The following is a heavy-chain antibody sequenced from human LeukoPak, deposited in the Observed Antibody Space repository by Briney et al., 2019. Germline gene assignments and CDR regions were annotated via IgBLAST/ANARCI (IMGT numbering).Heavy chain of an antibody. J-gene: IGHJ6*02. CDR3: ARDTGPRQYSSTWSDSYYYYGMDV. Sequence: SETLSLTCTVSGGSSSRYYWTWIRQPPGKGLNWIGYIYYNGNTNYNPSLKSRVTLLIDTSKNQFSLKLSSVTAADTAVYFCARDTGPRQYSSTWSDSYYYYGMDVWGQGTTVTVSS. CDR1: GGSSSRYY. CDR2: IYYNGNT. D-gene: IGHD6-13*01. V-gene: IGHV4-59*01.